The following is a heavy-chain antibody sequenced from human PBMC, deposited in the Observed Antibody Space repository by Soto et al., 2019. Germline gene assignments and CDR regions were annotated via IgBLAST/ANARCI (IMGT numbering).Heavy chain of an antibody. Sequence: GASVKVSCKASGGSFSNYAFGWVRQAPGQGLEWMGGIIPLFATTNYAQRFQDRVTISADESTSTAYMELSSLRSEDTAMYYCARAVRGALLNGNNYPDSWGQGTLVTVSS. V-gene: IGHV1-69*13. CDR1: GGSFSNYA. CDR2: IIPLFATT. CDR3: ARAVRGALLNGNNYPDS. D-gene: IGHD2-2*01. J-gene: IGHJ5*01.